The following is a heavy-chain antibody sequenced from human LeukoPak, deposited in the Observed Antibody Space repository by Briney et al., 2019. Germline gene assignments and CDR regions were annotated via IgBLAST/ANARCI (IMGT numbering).Heavy chain of an antibody. CDR3: ARVGDGLNDAFDI. D-gene: IGHD5-24*01. Sequence: GASVKVSCKASGYTFTGYYMNWVRQAPGQGLEWMGRINPNSGGTNYAQKFQGRVPMTRDTSISTAYMELSRLRSDDTAVYYCARVGDGLNDAFDIWGRGTMVTVSS. J-gene: IGHJ3*02. CDR2: INPNSGGT. V-gene: IGHV1-2*06. CDR1: GYTFTGYY.